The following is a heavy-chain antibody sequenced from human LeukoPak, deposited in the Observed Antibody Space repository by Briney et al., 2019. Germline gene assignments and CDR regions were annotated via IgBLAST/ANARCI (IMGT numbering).Heavy chain of an antibody. V-gene: IGHV3-11*01. D-gene: IGHD2-2*01. J-gene: IGHJ6*02. Sequence: SLRLSCAASGFPFSDHYMSWIRQAPGKGLEWVSYISSSGSTIYYADSVKGRFTISRDNAKNSLYLQMNSLRAEDTAVYYCARPYIPTYYGMDVWGQGTTVTVSS. CDR2: ISSSGSTI. CDR3: ARPYIPTYYGMDV. CDR1: GFPFSDHY.